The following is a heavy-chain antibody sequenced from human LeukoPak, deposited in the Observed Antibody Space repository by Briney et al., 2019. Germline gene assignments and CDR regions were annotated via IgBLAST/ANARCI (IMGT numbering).Heavy chain of an antibody. CDR2: ISSSGGST. Sequence: GGSLRLSCAASGFTFCIYAMSWVPQAPGEGLGCVSAISSSGGSTYYEDSVKGRFTISTYNSKNTLYLQINSLRAEDPGVYYCAKVDIAVAGNSEYFQHWGQGTLVTVSS. CDR3: AKVDIAVAGNSEYFQH. D-gene: IGHD6-19*01. J-gene: IGHJ1*01. V-gene: IGHV3-23*01. CDR1: GFTFCIYA.